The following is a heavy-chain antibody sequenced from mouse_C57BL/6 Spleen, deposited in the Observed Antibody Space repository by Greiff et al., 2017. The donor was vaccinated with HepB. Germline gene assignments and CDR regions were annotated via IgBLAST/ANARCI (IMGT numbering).Heavy chain of an antibody. J-gene: IGHJ2*01. D-gene: IGHD3-2*02. CDR2: IYPGSGST. CDR3: ARSGSSGEVLDY. Sequence: VQLQQSGAELVKPGASVKMSCKASGYTFTSYWITWVKQRPGQGLEWIGDIYPGSGSTNYNEKFKSKATLTVDTSSSTAYMQLSSLTSEDSAVYYCARSGSSGEVLDYWGQGTTLTVSS. CDR1: GYTFTSYW. V-gene: IGHV1-55*01.